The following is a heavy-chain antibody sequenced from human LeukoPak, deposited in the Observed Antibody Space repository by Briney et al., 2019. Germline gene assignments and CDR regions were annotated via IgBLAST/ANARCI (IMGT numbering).Heavy chain of an antibody. D-gene: IGHD5-18*01. CDR2: IYYSGST. J-gene: IGHJ5*02. V-gene: IGHV4-61*01. CDR1: GGSISSGSYY. CDR3: ARRVDKKWIQLWSYQNWFDP. Sequence: SETLSLTCTVSGGSISSGSYYWSWIRQPPGKGLEWIGYIYYSGSTNYNPSLKSRVTISVDTSKNQFSLKLSSVTAADTAVYYCARRVDKKWIQLWSYQNWFDPWGQRTLVTVSS.